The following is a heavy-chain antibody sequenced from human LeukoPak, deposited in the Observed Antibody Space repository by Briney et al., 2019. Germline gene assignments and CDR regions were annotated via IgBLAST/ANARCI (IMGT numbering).Heavy chain of an antibody. V-gene: IGHV4-30-4*01. CDR2: IYYSGST. Sequence: PSQTLSLTCTVSGGSISSGDYYWSWIRQPPGKGLEWIGYIYYSGSTYYNPSLKSRVTISVDTSKNQFSLKLSSVTAADTAVYYCARAPSRDYYDSSGYPPYYFDYWGQGTLVTVSS. CDR3: ARAPSRDYYDSSGYPPYYFDY. J-gene: IGHJ4*02. CDR1: GGSISSGDYY. D-gene: IGHD3-22*01.